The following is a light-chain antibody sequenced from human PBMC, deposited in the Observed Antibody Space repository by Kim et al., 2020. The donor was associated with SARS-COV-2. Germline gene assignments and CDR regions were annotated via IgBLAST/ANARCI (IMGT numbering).Light chain of an antibody. Sequence: EVVLTQSPATLSLSPGQRATLSCRASQSVSTYLAWYQHKPGQPPRLLIYDASNRATGIPVRFSGSGSGTDFTLTISSLESEDFALYYCQHQSEWPLSFGGGTKVDIK. CDR1: QSVSTY. CDR2: DAS. V-gene: IGKV3-11*01. J-gene: IGKJ4*01. CDR3: QHQSEWPLS.